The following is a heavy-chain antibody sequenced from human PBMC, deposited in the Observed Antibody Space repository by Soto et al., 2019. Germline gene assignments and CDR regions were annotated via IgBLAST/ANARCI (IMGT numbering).Heavy chain of an antibody. CDR3: ARVEYCGGDCFGWFDP. V-gene: IGHV1-18*01. Sequence: QVQLVQSGAEVKKPGASVKVSCKASGYTFTSYGISWVRQAPGQGLEWMGWISAYNGNTNYAQKLQGRVTMTTDTSTNTAYMELRSLRSDDTAVYYCARVEYCGGDCFGWFDPWGQGTLVTVSS. J-gene: IGHJ5*02. CDR2: ISAYNGNT. D-gene: IGHD2-21*02. CDR1: GYTFTSYG.